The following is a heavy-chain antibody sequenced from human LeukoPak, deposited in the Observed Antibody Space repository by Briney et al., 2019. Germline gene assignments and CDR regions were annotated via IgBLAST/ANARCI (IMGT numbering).Heavy chain of an antibody. D-gene: IGHD1-14*01. Sequence: SETLSLTCSVSGDSMSGYYWSWIRQPPERGLEWIGYMFYSGTTSYNPSLKSRVTLSTDTSKNHFSLKLSSVTAADTGVYYCARHDNYPGFGRGFDPWGQGFLVTVTS. V-gene: IGHV4-59*08. CDR3: ARHDNYPGFGRGFDP. CDR1: GDSMSGYY. CDR2: MFYSGTT. J-gene: IGHJ5*02.